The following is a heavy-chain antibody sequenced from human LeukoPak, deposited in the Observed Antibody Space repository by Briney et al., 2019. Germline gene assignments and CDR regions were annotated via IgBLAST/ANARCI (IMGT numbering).Heavy chain of an antibody. CDR2: IHYSGST. D-gene: IGHD4-17*01. Sequence: SETLSLTCTVSGGSISSYYWSWIRQPPGKGREWIGYIHYSGSTNYNPSLKSRVTISVDTSKNQFSLKLSSVTAADTAVYYCARYGDYTRDAFDIWGQGTMVTVSS. CDR3: ARYGDYTRDAFDI. V-gene: IGHV4-59*01. J-gene: IGHJ3*02. CDR1: GGSISSYY.